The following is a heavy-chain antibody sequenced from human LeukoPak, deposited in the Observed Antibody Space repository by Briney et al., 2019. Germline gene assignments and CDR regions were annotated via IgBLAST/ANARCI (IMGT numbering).Heavy chain of an antibody. CDR2: INPNSGGT. Sequence: ASVKVSCKASGYTFTGYYMHWVRQAPGQGLEWMGWINPNSGGTNYAQKFQGRVTMTRDTSISTAYMELSRLRSDDTAVYYCARDRARTYYYGSGSCEFDYWGQGTLVTVSS. V-gene: IGHV1-2*02. CDR1: GYTFTGYY. D-gene: IGHD3-10*01. J-gene: IGHJ4*02. CDR3: ARDRARTYYYGSGSCEFDY.